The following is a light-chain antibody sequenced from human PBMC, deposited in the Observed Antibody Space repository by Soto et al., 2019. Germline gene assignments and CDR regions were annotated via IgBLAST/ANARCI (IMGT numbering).Light chain of an antibody. Sequence: QSVLTQPPSASGSPGQSVTISCTGTSRHVGGYPYVSWYQQHPGKAPKLIIFEVSERPSGVPDRFSGSKSGNTASLTVSGLQAEDEADYYCTSYAGANTLVFGGGTQLTVL. CDR2: EVS. CDR1: SRHVGGYPY. J-gene: IGLJ2*01. V-gene: IGLV2-8*01. CDR3: TSYAGANTLV.